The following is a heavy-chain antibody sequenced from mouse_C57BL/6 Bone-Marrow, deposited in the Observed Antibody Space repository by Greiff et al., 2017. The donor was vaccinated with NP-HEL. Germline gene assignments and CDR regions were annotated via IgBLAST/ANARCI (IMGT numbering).Heavy chain of an antibody. CDR1: GYTFTSYG. V-gene: IGHV1-81*01. Sequence: VQLQQSGAELARPGASVKLSCKASGYTFTSYGISWVKQRTGQGLEWIGEIYPRSGNTYYNEKFKGKATLTADKSSSTAYMELRSLTSEDSAVYFCARDYYGSSLRGYWGQGTTLTVSS. CDR2: IYPRSGNT. D-gene: IGHD1-1*01. J-gene: IGHJ2*01. CDR3: ARDYYGSSLRGY.